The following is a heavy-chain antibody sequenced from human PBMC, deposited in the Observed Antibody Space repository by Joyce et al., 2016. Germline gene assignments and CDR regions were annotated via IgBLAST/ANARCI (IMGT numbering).Heavy chain of an antibody. Sequence: EVQLVESGGGLVQPGGSLKLSCAASGFTFSGSTMHWVRQASGKGLEWAGRIRNKTNSYATSYTASVKGRFTISRDDSQNTAYLHMNSLKTEDTAVYYCYGYNSWGQGTLVTVSS. CDR2: IRNKTNSYAT. CDR3: YGYNS. V-gene: IGHV3-73*02. CDR1: GFTFSGST. J-gene: IGHJ4*02. D-gene: IGHD5-18*01.